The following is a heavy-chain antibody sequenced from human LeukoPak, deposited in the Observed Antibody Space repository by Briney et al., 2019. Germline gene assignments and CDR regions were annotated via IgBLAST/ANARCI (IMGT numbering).Heavy chain of an antibody. CDR2: IWYDGSNK. J-gene: IGHJ4*02. Sequence: GGSLRLSCAASGFTFSSYGMHRVRQAPGKGLEWVAVIWYDGSNKYYADSVKARFTISRDNSKNTLYLQMNSLRDEDTAMYYCARDNWGFEYWGQGTLVTVSS. V-gene: IGHV3-33*08. D-gene: IGHD7-27*01. CDR1: GFTFSSYG. CDR3: ARDNWGFEY.